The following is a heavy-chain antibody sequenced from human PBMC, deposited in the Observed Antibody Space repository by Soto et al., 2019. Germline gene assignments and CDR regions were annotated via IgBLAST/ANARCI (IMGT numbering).Heavy chain of an antibody. V-gene: IGHV2-5*02. CDR2: IYWDDDK. CDR1: GFSLTTTGVG. CDR3: AQRAFLWGGRTCYSLPFDF. J-gene: IGHJ4*02. Sequence: QITLKESGPTLVKPTQTLTLTCTFSGFSLTTTGVGVGWIRQPPGKALEWLAIIYWDDDKRYSPSLKSRLTISNDTYQNQVVLTMTNMYPVDTATYFCAQRAFLWGGRTCYSLPFDFWGQGTLVTVSS. D-gene: IGHD2-15*01.